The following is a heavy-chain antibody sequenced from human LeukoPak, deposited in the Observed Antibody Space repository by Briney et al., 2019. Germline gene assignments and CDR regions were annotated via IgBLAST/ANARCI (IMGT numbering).Heavy chain of an antibody. CDR2: IKQDGSEK. V-gene: IGHV3-7*01. D-gene: IGHD2-2*01. Sequence: GGYLRLSCAASGFTFSSYWMSWVRQAPGKGLEWVANIKQDGSEKYYVDSVKGRFTISRDNAKNSLYLQMNSLRAEDTAVYYCARARYRSSTSCLIYFDYWGQGTLVTVSS. CDR3: ARARYRSSTSCLIYFDY. J-gene: IGHJ4*02. CDR1: GFTFSSYW.